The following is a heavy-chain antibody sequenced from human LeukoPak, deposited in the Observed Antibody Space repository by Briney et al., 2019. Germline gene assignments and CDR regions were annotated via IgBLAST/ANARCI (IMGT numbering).Heavy chain of an antibody. CDR1: GFTFSSYW. J-gene: IGHJ4*02. Sequence: GGSLRLSCAASGFTFSSYWMHWVRQAPGKGLLWVSRINSDGSSTSYADSVKGRFTISRDNAKNTLYLQMNSLRAEDTAVFYCARRIAAAAAPYYFDYWGQGTLVTVSS. CDR3: ARRIAAAAAPYYFDY. V-gene: IGHV3-74*01. D-gene: IGHD6-13*01. CDR2: INSDGSST.